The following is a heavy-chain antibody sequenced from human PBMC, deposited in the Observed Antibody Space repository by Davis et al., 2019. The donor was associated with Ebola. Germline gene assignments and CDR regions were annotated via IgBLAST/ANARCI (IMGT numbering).Heavy chain of an antibody. CDR2: ISSSGTYI. V-gene: IGHV3-11*01. D-gene: IGHD6-13*01. CDR3: ARSGSSYINWFDP. J-gene: IGHJ5*02. Sequence: GESLKISCAASGFTFSDYYMSWIRQAPGKGLEWVSYISSSGTYIYYADSMEGRFTISRDNAKNSLYLQMNSLRAEDTAVYYCARSGSSYINWFDPWGQGTLVTVSS. CDR1: GFTFSDYY.